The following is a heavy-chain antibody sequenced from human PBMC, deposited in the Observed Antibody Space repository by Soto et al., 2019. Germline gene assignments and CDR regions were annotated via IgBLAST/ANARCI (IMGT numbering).Heavy chain of an antibody. Sequence: QVQLVQSGAEVKKPGASVKVSCKASGYTFTSYAMHWVRQAPGQRLEWMGWINAGNGNTKNSQKFQGRVTITRDTAASTAYMALSSLRSEDTAVYYCARVPGYAIGDLWGRGTLVTVSS. V-gene: IGHV1-3*01. CDR3: ARVPGYAIGDL. D-gene: IGHD2-2*01. J-gene: IGHJ2*01. CDR2: INAGNGNT. CDR1: GYTFTSYA.